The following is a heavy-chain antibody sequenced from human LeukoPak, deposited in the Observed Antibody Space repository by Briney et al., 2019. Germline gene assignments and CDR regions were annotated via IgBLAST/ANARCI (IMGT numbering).Heavy chain of an antibody. Sequence: GASVKVSCKASGYTFTSYGISWLRQAPGQGLEWMGWISAYNGNTNYAQKLQGRVTLTTDTSTSTAYMELRSLRSDDTAVYYCARVVVPAATNWFDPWGQGTLVTVSS. CDR1: GYTFTSYG. CDR3: ARVVVPAATNWFDP. D-gene: IGHD2-2*01. J-gene: IGHJ5*02. CDR2: ISAYNGNT. V-gene: IGHV1-18*01.